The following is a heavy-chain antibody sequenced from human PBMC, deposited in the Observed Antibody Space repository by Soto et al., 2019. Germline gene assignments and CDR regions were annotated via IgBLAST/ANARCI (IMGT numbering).Heavy chain of an antibody. D-gene: IGHD3-10*01. Sequence: ASVKVSCKASGGTFSSYAISWVRQAPGQGLEWMGGTIPIFGTANYAKKFQGRVTITADESTSTAYMELSSLRSEDTAVYYCARRSPMVRGEGGYYYGMDVWGQGTTVTVSS. CDR1: GGTFSSYA. V-gene: IGHV1-69*13. CDR2: TIPIFGTA. J-gene: IGHJ6*02. CDR3: ARRSPMVRGEGGYYYGMDV.